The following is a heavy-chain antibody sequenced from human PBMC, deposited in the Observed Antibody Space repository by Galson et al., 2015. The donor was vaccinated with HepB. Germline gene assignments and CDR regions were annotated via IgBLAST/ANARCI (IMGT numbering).Heavy chain of an antibody. J-gene: IGHJ3*02. CDR1: GFTFDDYA. CDR2: IYHSGST. V-gene: IGHV4-30-2*01. D-gene: IGHD6-13*01. CDR3: ARERSSWAFEI. Sequence: LRLSCAASGFTFDDYAMHWVRQAPGKGLEWIGYIYHSGSTYYNPSLKSRVTISADRSKNQFSLKLSSVTAADTAVYYCARERSSWAFEIWGQGTMVTVSS.